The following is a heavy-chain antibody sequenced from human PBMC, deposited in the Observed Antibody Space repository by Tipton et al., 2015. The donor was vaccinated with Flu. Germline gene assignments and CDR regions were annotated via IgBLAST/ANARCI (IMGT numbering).Heavy chain of an antibody. V-gene: IGHV4-59*11. Sequence: TLSLTCYVSGGSMSSQYWSWIRQPSGKGLEWIGYIYNSGSTDFNPSLKSRVTISLDTAKNQFSLKLSSVTAANTAVYYCARAGSYYCLDYWGQGTLVTVSS. J-gene: IGHJ4*02. CDR2: IYNSGST. CDR1: GGSMSSQY. D-gene: IGHD1-26*01. CDR3: ARAGSYYCLDY.